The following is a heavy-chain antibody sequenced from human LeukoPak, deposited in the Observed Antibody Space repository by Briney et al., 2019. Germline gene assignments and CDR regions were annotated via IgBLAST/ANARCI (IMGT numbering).Heavy chain of an antibody. D-gene: IGHD3-22*01. CDR2: IYTSGST. CDR3: ARATYDGYYYYYMDV. Sequence: PSETLSLTCTVSGGSISSGSYYWSWIRQPAGKGLEWIGRIYTSGSTNYNPSLKSRVTISVDTSKNQFSLKLSSVTAADTAVYYCARATYDGYYYYYMDVWGKGTTVTVSS. V-gene: IGHV4-61*02. CDR1: GGSISSGSYY. J-gene: IGHJ6*03.